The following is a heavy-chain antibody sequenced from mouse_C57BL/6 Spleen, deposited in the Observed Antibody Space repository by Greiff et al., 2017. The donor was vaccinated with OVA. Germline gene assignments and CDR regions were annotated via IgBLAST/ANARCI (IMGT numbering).Heavy chain of an antibody. CDR2: IDPSDSYT. Sequence: QVQLQQPGAELVRPGTSVKLSCKASGYTFTSYWMHWVKQRPGQGLEWIGVIDPSDSYTNYNQKFKGKATLTVDTSSSTAYMQLSSLTSEDSAVYDCARGWLRGAMDYWGQGTSVTVSS. CDR1: GYTFTSYW. V-gene: IGHV1-59*01. J-gene: IGHJ4*01. D-gene: IGHD2-2*01. CDR3: ARGWLRGAMDY.